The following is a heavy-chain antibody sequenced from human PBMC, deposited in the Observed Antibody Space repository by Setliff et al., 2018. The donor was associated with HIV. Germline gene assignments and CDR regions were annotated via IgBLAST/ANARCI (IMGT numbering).Heavy chain of an antibody. CDR1: GYTFIGDY. CDR3: ARGGLATGAFDI. Sequence: ASVKVSCKASGYTFIGDYMHWVRRAPGQGLEWMGWINPNSGGTNFAQKFQGRVTMTRDTSISTAYKELSRLRSDDTAVYYCARGGLATGAFDIWGQGTMVTVSS. D-gene: IGHD5-12*01. J-gene: IGHJ3*02. CDR2: INPNSGGT. V-gene: IGHV1-2*02.